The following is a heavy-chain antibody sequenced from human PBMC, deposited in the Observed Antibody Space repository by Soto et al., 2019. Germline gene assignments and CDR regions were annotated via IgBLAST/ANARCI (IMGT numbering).Heavy chain of an antibody. V-gene: IGHV4-31*03. CDR3: ARAGHSSPTEGANWFDP. CDR1: CGSITSGGYY. Sequence: SETLSLTCTFSCGSITSGGYYWSWIRQHPGKGLEWIGYVYNSESTYLNPSLKSRLTISVDPSQNQFSLQLSSVSAADTAVYYWARAGHSSPTEGANWFDPWGQGTLVTVSS. D-gene: IGHD6-13*01. J-gene: IGHJ5*02. CDR2: VYNSEST.